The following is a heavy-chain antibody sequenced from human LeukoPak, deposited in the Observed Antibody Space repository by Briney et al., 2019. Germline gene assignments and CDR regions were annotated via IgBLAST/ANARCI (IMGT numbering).Heavy chain of an antibody. J-gene: IGHJ4*02. CDR1: GFTFSSHW. CDR2: IKKDGSEK. CDR3: ARRKTNNWIPFDY. Sequence: GGSLRLSCAASGFTFSSHWMSWVRQAPGKGLEWVANIKKDGSEKYYVDAVKGRFTISRDNAKTSLYLQMNSLRAEDTAVYYCARRKTNNWIPFDYWGQGTLVTVSS. V-gene: IGHV3-7*03. D-gene: IGHD1-20*01.